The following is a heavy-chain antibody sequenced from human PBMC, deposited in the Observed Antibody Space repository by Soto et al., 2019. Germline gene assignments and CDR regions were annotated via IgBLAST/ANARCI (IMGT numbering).Heavy chain of an antibody. CDR2: INHSGST. CDR1: GGSFSGYY. CDR3: ARASGIAVAVAVYYFDF. V-gene: IGHV4-34*01. D-gene: IGHD6-19*01. Sequence: QVQLQQWGAGLLKPSETLSLTCAVYGGSFSGYYWSWIRQPPGKGLEWIGEINHSGSTNYNPSLNSRVTKSVDTSKNQVSMKLSSVTAADTAVYYCARASGIAVAVAVYYFDFWGQGTLVTVSS. J-gene: IGHJ4*02.